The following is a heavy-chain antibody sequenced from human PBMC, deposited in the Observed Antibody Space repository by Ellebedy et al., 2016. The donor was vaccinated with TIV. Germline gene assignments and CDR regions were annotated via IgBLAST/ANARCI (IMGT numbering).Heavy chain of an antibody. CDR1: GYTFTSYG. CDR3: ARDAYSYGLNY. D-gene: IGHD5-18*01. CDR2: ISAYNGNT. Sequence: ASVKVSXXASGYTFTSYGISWVRQAPGQGLEWMGWISAYNGNTNYAQKLQGRVTMTTDTSTSTAYMELRSLRSDDTAVYYCARDAYSYGLNYWGQGTLVTVSS. V-gene: IGHV1-18*01. J-gene: IGHJ4*02.